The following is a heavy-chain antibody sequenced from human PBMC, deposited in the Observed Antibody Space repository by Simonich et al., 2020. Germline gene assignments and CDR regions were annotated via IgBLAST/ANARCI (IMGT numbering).Heavy chain of an antibody. D-gene: IGHD1-26*01. CDR1: GFTFSSYA. Sequence: QVQLVESGGGVVQPGRSLRLSCAASGFTFSSYAMHWVRQAPGKGLEGGAVISYDGSNKYYADSGKGRFTISRDNSKNTLYLQMNSLRAEDTAVYYCARDHLDSGSYYFDYWGQGTLVTVSS. CDR3: ARDHLDSGSYYFDY. CDR2: ISYDGSNK. V-gene: IGHV3-30*07. J-gene: IGHJ4*02.